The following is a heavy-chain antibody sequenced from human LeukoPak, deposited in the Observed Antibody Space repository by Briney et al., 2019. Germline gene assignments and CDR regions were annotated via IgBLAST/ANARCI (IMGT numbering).Heavy chain of an antibody. CDR1: GGSISSGGYY. Sequence: SQTLSLTCTVSGGSISSGGYYWSWIRQHPGKGLEWFGYIYYSGSTYYNPSLKSRVTISVDTSKNQSSLKLSSVTAADTAVYYCARENLVRTFDYWGQGTLVTVSS. CDR3: ARENLVRTFDY. V-gene: IGHV4-31*03. J-gene: IGHJ4*02. D-gene: IGHD2/OR15-2a*01. CDR2: IYYSGST.